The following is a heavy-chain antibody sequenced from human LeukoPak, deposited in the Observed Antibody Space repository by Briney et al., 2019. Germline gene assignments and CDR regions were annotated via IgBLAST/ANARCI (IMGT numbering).Heavy chain of an antibody. Sequence: SETLSLTCAVYGGSFSGYYWSWIRQPPGKGLEWIGEINHSGSTNYNPSLKSRVTISVDTSKNQFSLKLSSVTAADTAVYYCARVNSSWSYYYYMDVWGKGTTVTISS. J-gene: IGHJ6*03. CDR1: GGSFSGYY. CDR3: ARVNSSWSYYYYMDV. D-gene: IGHD6-13*01. V-gene: IGHV4-34*01. CDR2: INHSGST.